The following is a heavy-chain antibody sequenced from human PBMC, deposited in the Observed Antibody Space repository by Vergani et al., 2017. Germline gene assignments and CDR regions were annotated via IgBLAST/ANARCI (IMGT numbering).Heavy chain of an antibody. CDR2: INSDGSST. J-gene: IGHJ4*02. CDR1: GFTFSSYW. CDR3: ARVRGFYRPAQYYYDSSGYPDY. V-gene: IGHV3-74*01. Sequence: EVQLVESGGGLVQPGGSLRLSCAASGFTFSSYWMHWVRQAPGKGLVWVSRINSDGSSTSYADSVKGRFTISRDNAKNPLYLQMNSLRAEGTAVYYCARVRGFYRPAQYYYDSSGYPDYWGQGTLVTVSS. D-gene: IGHD3-22*01.